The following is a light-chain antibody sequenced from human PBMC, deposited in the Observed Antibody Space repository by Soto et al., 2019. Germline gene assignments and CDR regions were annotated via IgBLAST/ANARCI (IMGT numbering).Light chain of an antibody. J-gene: IGLJ1*01. V-gene: IGLV1-44*01. Sequence: QSVLTQQPSASGTPGQRVTISCSGSSSNIASNTVNWYQQLPGTAPKLLIYSNNQRPSGVPDRFSGSKSGTSASLAISGLQSEDEDEYYCAAWDESLNGYYVFGTGTKV. CDR2: SNN. CDR3: AAWDESLNGYYV. CDR1: SSNIASNT.